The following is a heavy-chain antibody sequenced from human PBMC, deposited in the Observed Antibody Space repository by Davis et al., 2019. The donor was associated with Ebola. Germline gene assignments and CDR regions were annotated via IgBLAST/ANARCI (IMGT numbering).Heavy chain of an antibody. J-gene: IGHJ6*03. CDR2: IYTSGTT. Sequence: SETLSLTCTVSGDSISSGSYYWHWVRQPAGKGLEWIGHIYTSGTTNYNPSLKSRITMSVDTSKNQVSLNLSSVTAADAAVYYCAREPRRSFSLPAGNYMDVWGKGTTVTVSS. CDR1: GDSISSGSYY. V-gene: IGHV4-61*09. D-gene: IGHD2-2*01. CDR3: AREPRRSFSLPAGNYMDV.